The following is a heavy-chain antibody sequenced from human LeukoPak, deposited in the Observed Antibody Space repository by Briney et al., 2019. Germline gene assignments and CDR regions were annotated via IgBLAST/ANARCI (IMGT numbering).Heavy chain of an antibody. CDR1: RFTFSTYG. CDR3: ARGPPYYYYYYMDV. Sequence: QSGGSLRLSCAASRFTFSTYGMHWVRQAPGKGLEWVAVISYDGSNKYYADSVKGRFTISRDNSKNTLYLQMNSLRVEDTAVYYCARGPPYYYYYYMDVWGKGTTVTVSS. V-gene: IGHV3-30*03. CDR2: ISYDGSNK. J-gene: IGHJ6*03.